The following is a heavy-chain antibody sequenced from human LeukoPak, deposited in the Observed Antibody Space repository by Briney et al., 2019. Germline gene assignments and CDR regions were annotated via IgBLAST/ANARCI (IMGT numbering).Heavy chain of an antibody. CDR2: IYTSGST. J-gene: IGHJ3*02. D-gene: IGHD6-19*01. CDR1: GGSISSGSYY. CDR3: ARVPGIAVAGTEDAFDI. Sequence: ASQTLSLTCTVSGGSISSGSYYWSWIRQPAGKGLEWIGRIYTSGSTNYNPSLKSRVTISVDTSKNQFSLKLSSVTAADTAVYYCARVPGIAVAGTEDAFDIWGQGTKVTVSS. V-gene: IGHV4-61*02.